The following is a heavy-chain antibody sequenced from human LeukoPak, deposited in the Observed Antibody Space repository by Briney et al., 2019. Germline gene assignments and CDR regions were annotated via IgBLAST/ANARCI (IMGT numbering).Heavy chain of an antibody. CDR2: IRSKANSYAT. CDR1: GFTFSGSA. V-gene: IGHV3-73*01. J-gene: IGHJ4*02. CDR3: SRGGYSGYDYGY. D-gene: IGHD5-12*01. Sequence: GGSLKLSCAASGFTFSGSAMHWVRQASGKGLEWVGRIRSKANSYATAYAASVKGRFTISRDDSENTAYLQMNSLKTEDTAVYYCSRGGYSGYDYGYWGQGTLVTVSS.